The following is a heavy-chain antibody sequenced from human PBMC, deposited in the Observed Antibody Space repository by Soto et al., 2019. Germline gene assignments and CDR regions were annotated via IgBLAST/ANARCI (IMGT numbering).Heavy chain of an antibody. CDR3: ARDYSESYAY. CDR1: GGSISSSNW. D-gene: IGHD1-26*01. CDR2: IYHSGST. Sequence: SETLSLTCAVSGGSISSSNWWSWVREPPGKGLGWIGEIYHSGSTNYNPSLKSRVTLSVDKSKNQFSLKPRSVTAADTAVYYCARDYSESYAYWGQGTLVTVSS. J-gene: IGHJ4*02. V-gene: IGHV4-4*02.